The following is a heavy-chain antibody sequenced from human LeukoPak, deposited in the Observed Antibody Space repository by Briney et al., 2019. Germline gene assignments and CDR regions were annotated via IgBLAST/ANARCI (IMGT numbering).Heavy chain of an antibody. V-gene: IGHV3-21*01. CDR2: ISSSSSYI. J-gene: IGHJ4*02. CDR1: GFTFSSYS. Sequence: PGGSLRLSCAASGFTFSSYSMNGVRRAPGKGLEWVSSISSSSSYIYYADSVKGRFTISRDNAKNSLYLQRNSLRAEDTAVYYCARHPSWIQLWLSHWGQGTLVTVSS. D-gene: IGHD5-18*01. CDR3: ARHPSWIQLWLSH.